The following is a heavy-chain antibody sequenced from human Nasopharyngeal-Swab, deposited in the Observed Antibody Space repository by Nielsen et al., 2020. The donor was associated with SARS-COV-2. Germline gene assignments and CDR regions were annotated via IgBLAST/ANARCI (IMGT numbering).Heavy chain of an antibody. J-gene: IGHJ6*02. CDR3: ARDPEGYSSGWYGSLSGGLVLDYYYYGMDV. V-gene: IGHV1-3*01. D-gene: IGHD6-19*01. CDR1: GYTFTSYA. Sequence: ASVKVSCKASGYTFTSYAMHWVRQAPGQRLEWMGWINAGNGNTKYSQKFQGRVTITRDTSASTAYMELSSLRSEDTAVYYCARDPEGYSSGWYGSLSGGLVLDYYYYGMDVWGQGTTVTVSS. CDR2: INAGNGNT.